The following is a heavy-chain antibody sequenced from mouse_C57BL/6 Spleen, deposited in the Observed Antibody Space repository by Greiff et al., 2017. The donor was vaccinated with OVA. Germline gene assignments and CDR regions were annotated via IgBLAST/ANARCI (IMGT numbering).Heavy chain of an antibody. D-gene: IGHD2-3*01. CDR2: IDPNSGGT. Sequence: VQLQQPGAELVKPGASVKLSCKASGYTFTSYWMHWVKQRPGRGLEWIGRIDPNSGGTKYNEKFKSKATLTVDKPSRTAYMQLSSMTSEESAVYYCADGIYDGYDRFAYWGQGTLVTVSA. CDR3: ADGIYDGYDRFAY. V-gene: IGHV1-72*01. J-gene: IGHJ3*01. CDR1: GYTFTSYW.